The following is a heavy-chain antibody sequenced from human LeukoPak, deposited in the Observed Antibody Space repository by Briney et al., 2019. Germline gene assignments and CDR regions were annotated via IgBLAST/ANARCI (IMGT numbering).Heavy chain of an antibody. V-gene: IGHV3-30*04. CDR1: GFTFSSYA. Sequence: GGSLRLSCAASGFTFSSYAMHWVRQAPGKGLEWVAVISYDGSNKYYADSVKGRFTISRDNSKNTLYLQMNSLRAEDTAVYYCARGGVVSRGQWLCADYWGQGALVTVSS. J-gene: IGHJ4*02. D-gene: IGHD6-19*01. CDR2: ISYDGSNK. CDR3: ARGGVVSRGQWLCADY.